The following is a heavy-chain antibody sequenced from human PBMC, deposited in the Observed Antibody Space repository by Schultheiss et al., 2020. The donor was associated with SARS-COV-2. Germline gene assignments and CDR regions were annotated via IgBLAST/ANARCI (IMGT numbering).Heavy chain of an antibody. CDR2: IYYSGST. CDR1: GGSISSYY. V-gene: IGHV4-59*01. Sequence: SETLSLTCTVSGGSISSYYWSWIRQPPGKGLEWIGYIYYSGSTNYNPSLKSRVTISVDTSKNQFSLKLSSVTAVDTAVYYCARHPYYYDSSAAFDIWGQGTMVTVSS. D-gene: IGHD3-22*01. CDR3: ARHPYYYDSSAAFDI. J-gene: IGHJ3*02.